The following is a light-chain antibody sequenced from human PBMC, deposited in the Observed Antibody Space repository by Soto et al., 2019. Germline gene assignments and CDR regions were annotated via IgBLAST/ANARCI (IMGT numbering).Light chain of an antibody. J-gene: IGLJ3*02. Sequence: QSALTQPRSVSGSPGQSVTISCTGTSSDVGGHNYVSWYQQRPGKAPKLMIYDVTKRPSGVPDRFSGSKSGNTASLTISGLQGEDEDDYYCCSYAGSDTWVVGGGTKLTVL. CDR1: SSDVGGHNY. V-gene: IGLV2-11*01. CDR2: DVT. CDR3: CSYAGSDTWV.